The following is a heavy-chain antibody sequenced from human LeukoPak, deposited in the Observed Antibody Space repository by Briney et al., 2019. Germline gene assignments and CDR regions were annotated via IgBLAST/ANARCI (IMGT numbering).Heavy chain of an antibody. Sequence: GGSLRLSCAASGFTFSNYWMTWVRQAPGKGLEWVASIKRDGTEKYSADSVKGRFTISRDNAWNSLSLQMYSLRVEDTAVYYCARDLSALNSGSSLFDSWGQGTLVTVSS. J-gene: IGHJ4*02. CDR2: IKRDGTEK. CDR1: GFTFSNYW. CDR3: ARDLSALNSGSSLFDS. V-gene: IGHV3-7*01. D-gene: IGHD3-10*01.